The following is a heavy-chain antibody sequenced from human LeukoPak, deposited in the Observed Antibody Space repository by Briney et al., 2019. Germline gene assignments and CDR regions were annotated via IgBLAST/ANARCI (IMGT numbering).Heavy chain of an antibody. CDR2: ISYDGSNK. J-gene: IGHJ5*02. V-gene: IGHV3-30*04. CDR3: ARELGFDP. D-gene: IGHD6-6*01. CDR1: GFTFSSYA. Sequence: PGRSLRLSRAASGFTFSSYAMHWVRQAPGKGLEWVAVISYDGSNKYYADSVKGRFTISRDNSKNTLYLQMNSLRAEDTAVYYCARELGFDPWGQGTLVTVSS.